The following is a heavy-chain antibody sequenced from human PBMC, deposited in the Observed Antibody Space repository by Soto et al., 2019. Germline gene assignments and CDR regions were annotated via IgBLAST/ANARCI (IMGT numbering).Heavy chain of an antibody. D-gene: IGHD6-19*01. CDR2: IWYDGSNK. CDR1: GFTFSSYG. J-gene: IGHJ4*02. CDR3: ARMGRDQQWLVLDY. Sequence: QVQLVESGGGVVQPGRSLRLSCAASGFTFSSYGMHWVRQAPGKGLEWVAVIWYDGSNKYYADSVKGRFTISRDNSKNTLYLQMNSLRAGDTAVYYCARMGRDQQWLVLDYWGQGTLVTVSS. V-gene: IGHV3-33*01.